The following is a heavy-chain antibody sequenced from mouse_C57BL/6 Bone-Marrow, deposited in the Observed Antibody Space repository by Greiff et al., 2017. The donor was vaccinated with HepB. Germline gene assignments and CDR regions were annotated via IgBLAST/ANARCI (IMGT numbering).Heavy chain of an antibody. D-gene: IGHD3-3*01. V-gene: IGHV1-15*01. Sequence: LQESGAELVRPGASVTLSCTASGYTFTDYEMHWVKQTPVHGLEWIGAIDPETGGTAYNQKFKGKAILTADKSSSTAYMELRSLTSEDSAVYYCTSGARAMDYWGQGTSVTVSS. CDR1: GYTFTDYE. J-gene: IGHJ4*01. CDR2: IDPETGGT. CDR3: TSGARAMDY.